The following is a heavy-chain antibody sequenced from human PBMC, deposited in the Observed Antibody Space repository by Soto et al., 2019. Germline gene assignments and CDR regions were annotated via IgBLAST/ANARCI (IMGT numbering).Heavy chain of an antibody. J-gene: IGHJ4*02. CDR3: AKGGIVVVTAAMNYFDY. Sequence: GGSLRLSCAASGFTFSSYAMSWVRQAPGKGLEWVSAISGSGGSTYYADSVKGRFTISRDNSKNTLYLQMNSLRAEDTAVYYCAKGGIVVVTAAMNYFDYWGQGTLVTVSS. CDR1: GFTFSSYA. V-gene: IGHV3-23*01. D-gene: IGHD2-2*01. CDR2: ISGSGGST.